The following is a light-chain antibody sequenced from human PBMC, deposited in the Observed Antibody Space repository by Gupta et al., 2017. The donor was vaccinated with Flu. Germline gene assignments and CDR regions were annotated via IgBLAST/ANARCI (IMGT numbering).Light chain of an antibody. Sequence: VTPGQPASISCKSSQSLLESDGKTYLYWYLQRPGQPPQLLIYEVSRRFSGVPDRFTGSGSGTDFSLKISRVEAEDVGVYYCMQSLEPPLTLGGGTKVEIK. CDR1: QSLLESDGKTY. J-gene: IGKJ4*01. CDR3: MQSLEPPLT. CDR2: EVS. V-gene: IGKV2D-29*01.